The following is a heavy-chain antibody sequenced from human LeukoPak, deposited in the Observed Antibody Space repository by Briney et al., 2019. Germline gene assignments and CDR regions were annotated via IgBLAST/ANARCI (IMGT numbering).Heavy chain of an antibody. V-gene: IGHV3-23*01. Sequence: GGTLTLSCAVSGCAISTYAMTWVRQAPEKGLQWVSTISNSGRATYYPDSVVGRFTISRDHPKNTLYLQMNSLRADDTAVYYCAKARGSSVYEQFDYWGQGTQVTV. CDR3: AKARGSSVYEQFDY. J-gene: IGHJ4*02. CDR1: GCAISTYA. D-gene: IGHD5/OR15-5a*01. CDR2: ISNSGRAT.